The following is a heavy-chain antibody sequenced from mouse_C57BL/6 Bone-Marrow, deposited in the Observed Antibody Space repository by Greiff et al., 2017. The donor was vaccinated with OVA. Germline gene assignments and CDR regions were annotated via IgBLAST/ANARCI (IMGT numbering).Heavy chain of an antibody. J-gene: IGHJ2*01. CDR1: GYSITSGYY. V-gene: IGHV3-6*01. CDR2: ISYDGSN. Sequence: DVKLQESGPGLVKPSQSLSLTCSVTGYSITSGYYWNWIRQFPGNKLEWMGYISYDGSNNYNPSLKNRISITRDTSKNQFFLKLNSVTTEDTATYYCATGGNYFDYWGQGTTLTVSS. CDR3: ATGGNYFDY.